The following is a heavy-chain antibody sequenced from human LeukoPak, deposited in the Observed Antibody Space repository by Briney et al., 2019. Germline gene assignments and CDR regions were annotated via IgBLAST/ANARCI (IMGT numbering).Heavy chain of an antibody. CDR3: ARRDRLPHYYGSGSYFNKHFFDY. CDR1: GGSISSSSYY. Sequence: SETLSLTCTVSGGSISSSSYYWGWIRQPPGKGLEWIGEINHSGSTNYNPSLKSRVTISVDTSKNQFSLKLSSVTAADTAVYYCARRDRLPHYYGSGSYFNKHFFDYWGQGTRVTVSS. D-gene: IGHD3-10*01. CDR2: INHSGST. J-gene: IGHJ4*02. V-gene: IGHV4-39*07.